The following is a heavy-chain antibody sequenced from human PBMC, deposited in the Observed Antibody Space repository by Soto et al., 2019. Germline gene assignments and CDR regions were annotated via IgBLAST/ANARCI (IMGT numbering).Heavy chain of an antibody. J-gene: IGHJ3*02. CDR2: IYYSGST. V-gene: IGHV4-39*01. CDR1: GGSISSSSYY. CDR3: ARRGPEGHDAFDI. Sequence: SETLSLTCTVSGGSISSSSYYWGWIRQPPGKGLEWIGSIYYSGSTYYNPSLKSRVTISVDTSKNQFSLKLSSVTAADTAVYYCARRGPEGHDAFDIWGQGTMVTVSS. D-gene: IGHD3-10*01.